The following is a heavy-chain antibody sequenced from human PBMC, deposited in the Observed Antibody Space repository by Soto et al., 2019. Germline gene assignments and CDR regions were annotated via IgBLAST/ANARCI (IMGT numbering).Heavy chain of an antibody. Sequence: QVRLQESGPGLVKPSQTLSLTRTVSGGSTSSGGFYWSWIRQHPGKGLEWIGYIYYSGSTYYNPSLKSRVTISVDTSKNQFSLKLSSVTAADTAVYYCARALHDYGDSYFDYWGQGTLVTVSS. V-gene: IGHV4-31*03. J-gene: IGHJ4*02. CDR1: GGSTSSGGFY. CDR2: IYYSGST. D-gene: IGHD4-17*01. CDR3: ARALHDYGDSYFDY.